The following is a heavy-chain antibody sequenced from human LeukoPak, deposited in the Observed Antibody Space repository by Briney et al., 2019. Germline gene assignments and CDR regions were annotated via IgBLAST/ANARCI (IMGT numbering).Heavy chain of an antibody. V-gene: IGHV3-30*18. Sequence: GGSLRLSCAASGFTFSSYGMHWVRQAPGKGLEWVAVISYDGSNKYYADSVKGQFTISRDNSKNTLYLQMNSLRAEDTAVYYCAKDKGGSGSYVAFDIWGQGTMVTVSS. CDR3: AKDKGGSGSYVAFDI. CDR1: GFTFSSYG. D-gene: IGHD1-26*01. CDR2: ISYDGSNK. J-gene: IGHJ3*02.